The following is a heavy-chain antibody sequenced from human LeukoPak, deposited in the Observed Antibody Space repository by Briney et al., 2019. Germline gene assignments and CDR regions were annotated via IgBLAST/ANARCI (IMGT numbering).Heavy chain of an antibody. CDR2: ISGSGGST. CDR1: GFTLSNYA. J-gene: IGHJ4*02. CDR3: ARDLHYQLLMGEIDY. D-gene: IGHD2-2*01. V-gene: IGHV3-23*01. Sequence: GGSLRLSCAASGFTLSNYAMSWVRQAPGKGLQWVSAISGSGGSTYYADSVKGRFTISRDNSKNTLYLQMNSLRAEDTAVYYCARDLHYQLLMGEIDYWGLGTLVTVSS.